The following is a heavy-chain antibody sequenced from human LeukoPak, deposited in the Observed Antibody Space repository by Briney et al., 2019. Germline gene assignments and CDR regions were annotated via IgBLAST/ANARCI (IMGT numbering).Heavy chain of an antibody. CDR1: GFTFSRSW. CDR2: IKEDGSQT. J-gene: IGHJ4*02. CDR3: SKSLDY. V-gene: IGHV3-7*01. Sequence: TGGSLRLSCVASGFTFSRSWMDWVRQAPGKGLEWVANIKEDGSQTYYVDSAKGRFTISSDNAKNSLYLQMDSLRVEDTAIYYCSKSLDYWGRGTLVTVSP.